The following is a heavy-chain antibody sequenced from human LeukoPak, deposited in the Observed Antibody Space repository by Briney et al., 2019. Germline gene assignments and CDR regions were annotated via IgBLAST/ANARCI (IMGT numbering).Heavy chain of an antibody. D-gene: IGHD6-19*01. Sequence: SETLSLTCAVSGGSISTYCWSWIRQPPGKGLEWIGYIFYSGSTNYNPSLKSRVTISVDTSKNQFSLKLSSVTAADTAVYYCARDNGWYYYYMDVWGKGTTVTISS. V-gene: IGHV4-59*12. CDR2: IFYSGST. CDR1: GGSISTYC. CDR3: ARDNGWYYYYMDV. J-gene: IGHJ6*03.